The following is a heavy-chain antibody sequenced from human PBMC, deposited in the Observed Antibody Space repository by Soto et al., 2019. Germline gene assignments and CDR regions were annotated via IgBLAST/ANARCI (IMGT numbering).Heavy chain of an antibody. V-gene: IGHV1-18*04. Sequence: QVQLVQSGAEVKKPGASVKVSCKASGYIFTTYGISWVRQAPGQGLEWLGWISAYDGDTNYAQKLQGRLTMTTDTSTSTAYMELRSLRSDDTAVYYCARGNRYYYYGMDVWGQGTTVTVSS. J-gene: IGHJ6*02. CDR1: GYIFTTYG. CDR3: ARGNRYYYYGMDV. CDR2: ISAYDGDT.